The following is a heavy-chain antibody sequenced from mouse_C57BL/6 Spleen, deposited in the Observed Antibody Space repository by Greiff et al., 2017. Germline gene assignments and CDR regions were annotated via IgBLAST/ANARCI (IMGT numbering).Heavy chain of an antibody. J-gene: IGHJ4*01. CDR3: ARHEERQTAQAKGAMDY. V-gene: IGHV1-62-2*01. Sequence: VMLVESGAELVKPGASVKLSCKASGYTFTEYTIHWVKQRSGQGLEWIGWFYPGSGSIKYNEKFKDKATLTADKSSSTVYMELSRLTSEDAAVYFCARHEERQTAQAKGAMDYWGQGTSVTVSS. CDR1: GYTFTEYT. D-gene: IGHD3-2*02. CDR2: FYPGSGSI.